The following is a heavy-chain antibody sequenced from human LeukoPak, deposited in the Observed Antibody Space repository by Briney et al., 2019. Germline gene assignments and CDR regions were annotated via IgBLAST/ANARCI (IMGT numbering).Heavy chain of an antibody. CDR2: INPNTGGT. Sequence: ASVTVSCKTSGYTFTGYYMHWVRQAPGQGLDWMGWINPNTGGTNYAQNFQGRVTMTSDTSISTAYMELSSLRPDDTAMYYCARAPMIVVVFPPRLDFWGQGTLVTVSS. CDR1: GYTFTGYY. V-gene: IGHV1-2*02. D-gene: IGHD3-22*01. J-gene: IGHJ4*02. CDR3: ARAPMIVVVFPPRLDF.